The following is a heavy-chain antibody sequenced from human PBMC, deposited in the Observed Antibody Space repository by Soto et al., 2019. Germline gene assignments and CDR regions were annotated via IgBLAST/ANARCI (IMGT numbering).Heavy chain of an antibody. J-gene: IGHJ4*02. V-gene: IGHV4-39*01. D-gene: IGHD1-26*01. CDR3: ARQIVGATHFDY. CDR1: GGSISSSSYY. Sequence: QLQLQESGPGLVKPSETLSLTCTVSGGSISSSSYYWGWIRQPPGKGLEWIGSIYYSGSTYYNPSLKSRVTIPVDTSKNQCSLKPSSVTAADTAVYYCARQIVGATHFDYWGQGPLVTVSS. CDR2: IYYSGST.